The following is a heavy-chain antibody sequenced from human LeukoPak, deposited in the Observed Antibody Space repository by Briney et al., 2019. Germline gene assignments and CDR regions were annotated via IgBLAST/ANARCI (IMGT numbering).Heavy chain of an antibody. D-gene: IGHD3-22*01. V-gene: IGHV4-61*02. CDR3: ARVGAAPDPGYDTHQFAFDI. J-gene: IGHJ3*02. CDR2: IYTSGST. CDR1: GGSISSGIYY. Sequence: SQTLSLTCTVSGGSISSGIYYWSSIRQPAGKGLEWIERIYTSGSTNYNPSVKSRVTISVDTSKNQFSLKLSSVTAADTAVYYCARVGAAPDPGYDTHQFAFDIWGQGTMVTVSS.